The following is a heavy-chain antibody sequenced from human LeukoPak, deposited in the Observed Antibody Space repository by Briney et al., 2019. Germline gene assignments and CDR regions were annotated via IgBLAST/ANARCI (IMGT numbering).Heavy chain of an antibody. CDR3: ARGAYDILTGSYYFDY. V-gene: IGHV3-21*01. Sequence: PGGSLRLSCAASGFTFGSYSMNWVRQAPGKGLEWVSSISSSSSYIYYADSVKGRFTISRDNAKNSLYLQMNSLRAEDTAVCYCARGAYDILTGSYYFDYWGQGTLVTVSS. CDR1: GFTFGSYS. CDR2: ISSSSSYI. D-gene: IGHD3-9*01. J-gene: IGHJ4*02.